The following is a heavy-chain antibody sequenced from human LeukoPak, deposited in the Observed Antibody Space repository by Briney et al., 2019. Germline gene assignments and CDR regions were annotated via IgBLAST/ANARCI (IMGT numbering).Heavy chain of an antibody. J-gene: IGHJ4*02. D-gene: IGHD6-6*01. CDR3: AARAEAARRIFDY. CDR1: GFTFTSSA. CDR2: IVVGSGNT. Sequence: ASVKVSCTASGFTFTSSAVQWVRQARGQRLEWIGWIVVGSGNTNYAQKFQERVTITRDMSTSTAYMELSSLRSEDTAVYYCAARAEAARRIFDYWGQGTLVTVSS. V-gene: IGHV1-58*01.